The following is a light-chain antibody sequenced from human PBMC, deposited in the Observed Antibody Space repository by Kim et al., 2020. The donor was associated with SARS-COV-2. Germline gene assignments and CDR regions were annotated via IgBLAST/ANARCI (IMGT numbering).Light chain of an antibody. J-gene: IGLJ3*02. CDR3: AAWDDSLNGRM. CDR2: GND. Sequence: GQRVPISCSGTASNIGNNPVSWYQQLPGTAPKLLIYGNDERPSRVPDRFSGSKSGTSASLAISGLQSDDEADYYCAAWDDSLNGRMFGGGTQLTVL. CDR1: ASNIGNNP. V-gene: IGLV1-44*01.